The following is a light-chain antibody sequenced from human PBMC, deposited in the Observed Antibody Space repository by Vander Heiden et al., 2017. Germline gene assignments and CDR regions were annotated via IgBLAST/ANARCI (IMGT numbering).Light chain of an antibody. CDR3: QQYGSSPLT. CDR1: QSVSSSY. V-gene: IGKV3-20*01. CDR2: GAS. J-gene: IGKJ4*01. Sequence: EIVLTQSPGTLSLSPGERATLSCRASQSVSSSYLAWYQQKPGQAPRLLIYGASSRATGIPDRFSRSGSGTDFTLTISRLEPEDFAVYYCQQYGSSPLTFGGGTKEEIK.